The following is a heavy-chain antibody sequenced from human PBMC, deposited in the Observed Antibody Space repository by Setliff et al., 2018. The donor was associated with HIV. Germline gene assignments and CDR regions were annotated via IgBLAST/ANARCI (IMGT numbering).Heavy chain of an antibody. J-gene: IGHJ4*02. V-gene: IGHV5-51*01. CDR2: IHPSDFVT. CDR1: GYSFPHSW. CDR3: TRRRRAPGTEDLEAH. Sequence: GESLKISCKGSGYSFPHSWIGWVRQMPGQGLEWIGVIHPSDFVTRYGPSFQGQVSISADRSITTAYLQWSSLKASDTAIYYCTRRRRAPGTEDLEAHWGQGTLVTVSS. D-gene: IGHD3-3*01.